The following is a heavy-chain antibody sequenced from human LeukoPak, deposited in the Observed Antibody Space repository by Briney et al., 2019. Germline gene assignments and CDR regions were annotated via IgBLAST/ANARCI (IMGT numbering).Heavy chain of an antibody. CDR2: IYHSGST. CDR3: ARHGSYGSYYYYMDV. CDR1: GGSISSSYW. Sequence: PSGTLSLTCAVSGGSISSSYWWSWVRQPPGKGLEWIGEIYHSGSTNYKPSLKSRVTISVDTSKNQFSLKLSSVTAADTAVYYCARHGSYGSYYYYMDVWGKGTTVTISS. J-gene: IGHJ6*03. D-gene: IGHD5-18*01. V-gene: IGHV4-4*02.